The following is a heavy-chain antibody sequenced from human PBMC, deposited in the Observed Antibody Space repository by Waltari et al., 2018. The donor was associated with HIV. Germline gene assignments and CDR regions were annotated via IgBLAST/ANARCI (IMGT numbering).Heavy chain of an antibody. D-gene: IGHD3-22*01. V-gene: IGHV1-3*01. CDR2: INAGNGNT. CDR1: GYTFTSYA. J-gene: IGHJ4*02. Sequence: QVQHVQSGAEVKKPGASVKVSCKASGYTFTSYAMHWVRQAPGQRLEWMGWINAGNGNTKYSRKFQGGVTITRDTSASTAYMELSSLRSEDTAVYYCARAAHSYYDSSPYYFDYWGQGSLVTVSS. CDR3: ARAAHSYYDSSPYYFDY.